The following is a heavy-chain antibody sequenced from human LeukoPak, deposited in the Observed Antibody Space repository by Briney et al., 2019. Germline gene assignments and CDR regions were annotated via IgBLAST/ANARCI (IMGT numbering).Heavy chain of an antibody. D-gene: IGHD3-10*01. CDR3: ARVQFPAYYYGSSFDY. CDR1: GYTSSDYG. CDR2: ISAYNGNT. J-gene: IGHJ4*02. V-gene: IGHV1-18*01. Sequence: ASVKVSCGASGYTSSDYGISCGRQAPGQGLEWMGWISAYNGNTNYAQKFQSRVTITTDTSTSTAYMELRSLRSDDTAMYYCARVQFPAYYYGSSFDYWGQGTLVTVSS.